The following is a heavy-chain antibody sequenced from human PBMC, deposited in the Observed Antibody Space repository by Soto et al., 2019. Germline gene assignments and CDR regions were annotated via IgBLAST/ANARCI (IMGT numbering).Heavy chain of an antibody. V-gene: IGHV4-30-2*01. CDR3: ARTTFYDIFTAYYSLFDY. CDR2: IYHSGST. CDR1: GVSISSGGYS. D-gene: IGHD3-9*01. J-gene: IGHJ4*02. Sequence: PSETLSLTCAVSGVSISSGGYSWSWIRQPPGKGLEWIGYIYHSGSTYYNPSLKSRVTISVDTSENQFSLKLSAVTAADTAVYFCARTTFYDIFTAYYSLFDYWGQGTKVTVSS.